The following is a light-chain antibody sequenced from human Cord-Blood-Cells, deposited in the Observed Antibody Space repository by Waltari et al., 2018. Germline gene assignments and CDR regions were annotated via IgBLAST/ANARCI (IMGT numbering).Light chain of an antibody. J-gene: IGKJ4*01. V-gene: IGKV1-33*01. Sequence: DLQITQSPSSLSSSVGDRFTITCQASQDISNYLNWYQQKPGKAPKLLIYDASNLETGGPSRFSGSGSGTDFTFTISSLQPEDIATYYCQQYDNLPAFGGGTKVEIK. CDR1: QDISNY. CDR3: QQYDNLPA. CDR2: DAS.